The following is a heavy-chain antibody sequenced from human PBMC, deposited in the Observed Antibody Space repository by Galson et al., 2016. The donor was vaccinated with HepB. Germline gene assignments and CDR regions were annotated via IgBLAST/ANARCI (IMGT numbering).Heavy chain of an antibody. Sequence: SLRLSCAASGPAFGSYWMSWVRQAPGKGLEWVANIKQDGSEKYFVDSVKGRFTISRDNAKNSLYLQMNSLRAEDTAVYYCAKGRGGVSIHWGQGTLVTVSS. CDR1: GPAFGSYW. D-gene: IGHD3-10*01. V-gene: IGHV3-7*01. CDR3: AKGRGGVSIH. CDR2: IKQDGSEK. J-gene: IGHJ4*02.